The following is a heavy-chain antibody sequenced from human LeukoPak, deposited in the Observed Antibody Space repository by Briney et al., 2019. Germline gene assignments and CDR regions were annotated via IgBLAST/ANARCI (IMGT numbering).Heavy chain of an antibody. D-gene: IGHD6-13*01. J-gene: IGHJ4*02. Sequence: GGSLRLSCAASGFTFSSYDMNWVRQAPGQGLEGCSSISGSGGRTDYADSVKGRFTISRDNSKNTLCLQMNSLRAEDTAIYYCAKGQYSSSWYPPDLDYWGQGTLVTVSS. V-gene: IGHV3-23*01. CDR1: GFTFSSYD. CDR3: AKGQYSSSWYPPDLDY. CDR2: ISGSGGRT.